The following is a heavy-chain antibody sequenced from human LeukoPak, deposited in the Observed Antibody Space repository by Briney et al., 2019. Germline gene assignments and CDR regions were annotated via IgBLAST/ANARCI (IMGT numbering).Heavy chain of an antibody. J-gene: IGHJ4*02. V-gene: IGHV3-7*01. CDR2: IKQDGSEK. CDR3: AREPTVVMGDDY. D-gene: IGHD4-23*01. Sequence: GGSLRLSCAASGFTFSSYGMHWVRQAPGKGLEWVANIKQDGSEKYYVDSVKGRFTISRDNAKNSLYLQMNSLRAEDTAVYYCAREPTVVMGDDYWGQGTLVTVSS. CDR1: GFTFSSYG.